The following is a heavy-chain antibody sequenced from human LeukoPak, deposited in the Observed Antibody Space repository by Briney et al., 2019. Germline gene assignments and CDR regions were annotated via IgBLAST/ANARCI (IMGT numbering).Heavy chain of an antibody. D-gene: IGHD3-10*01. CDR1: GFTFSSYA. V-gene: IGHV3-23*01. J-gene: IGHJ3*02. CDR3: AKTRTMLRGVSGAFDI. Sequence: PGGSLRLSCAASGFTFSSYAMSWVRQAPGKGLEWVSAISGSGGSTYYADSVKGRFTISRDNSKNTLYLQMNSLRAEDTAVYYCAKTRTMLRGVSGAFDIWGQGTMVTVSS. CDR2: ISGSGGST.